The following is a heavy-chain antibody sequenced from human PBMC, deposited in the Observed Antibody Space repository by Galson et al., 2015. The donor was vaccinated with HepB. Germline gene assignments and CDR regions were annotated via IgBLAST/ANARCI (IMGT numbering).Heavy chain of an antibody. D-gene: IGHD3-22*01. CDR1: GFIFSNSW. CDR3: ARDLTYYFDTSGYFDY. V-gene: IGHV3-7*03. CDR2: INQDGSEH. J-gene: IGHJ4*02. Sequence: SLRLSCAAPGFIFSNSWMSWVRQAPGKGLEWVANINQDGSEHYYVDSVKGRFTISRDNAKNSLYLQMNSLRAEDTAVYYCARDLTYYFDTSGYFDYWGQGTLVTVSS.